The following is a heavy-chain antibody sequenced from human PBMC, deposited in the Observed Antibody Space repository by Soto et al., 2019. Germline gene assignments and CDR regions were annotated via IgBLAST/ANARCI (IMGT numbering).Heavy chain of an antibody. D-gene: IGHD3-3*01. Sequence: AASVKVSCKASGGTFSSYTISWVRQAPGQGLEWMGRIIPILGIANYAQKFQGRVTITADKSTSTAYMELSSLRSEDTAVYYCARNTGDDFWSGPTGGFDPWGQGILVTVSS. CDR1: GGTFSSYT. J-gene: IGHJ5*02. CDR3: ARNTGDDFWSGPTGGFDP. V-gene: IGHV1-69*02. CDR2: IIPILGIA.